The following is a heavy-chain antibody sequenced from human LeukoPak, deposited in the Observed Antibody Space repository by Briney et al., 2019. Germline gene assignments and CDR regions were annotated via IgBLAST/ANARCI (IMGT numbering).Heavy chain of an antibody. CDR1: GGSFSGYY. CDR3: ARGHNEGAYYYGFTY. CDR2: INRSGGT. Sequence: SETLSLTCAVYGGSFSGYYWTWIRQPPAKGLEWIGEINRSGGTNYNPSLKSRVTISGDTSRNQFSLKLSSVTAADTALYYCARGHNEGAYYYGFTYWGQGTLVTVSS. V-gene: IGHV4-34*01. J-gene: IGHJ4*02. D-gene: IGHD3-3*01.